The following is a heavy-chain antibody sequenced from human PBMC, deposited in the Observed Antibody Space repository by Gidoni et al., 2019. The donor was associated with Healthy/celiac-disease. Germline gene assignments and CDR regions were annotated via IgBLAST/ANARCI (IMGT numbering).Heavy chain of an antibody. CDR1: GFTFSSYW. CDR2: IKQDGSEK. CDR3: ARDRRDYYYGMDV. V-gene: IGHV3-7*04. Sequence: EVQLVESGGGWVQPGGSLRLSCAASGFTFSSYWMSWVRQAPGKGLEWVANIKQDGSEKYYVDSVKGRFTISRDNAKNSLYLQMNSLRAEDTAVYYCARDRRDYYYGMDVWGQGTTVTVSS. J-gene: IGHJ6*02.